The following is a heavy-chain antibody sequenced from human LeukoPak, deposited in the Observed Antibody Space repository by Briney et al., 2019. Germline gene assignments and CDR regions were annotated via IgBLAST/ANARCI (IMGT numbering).Heavy chain of an antibody. CDR3: ATGRTWWDQLNY. Sequence: ASVKVSCKVSGHTLTELSLHWVRQAPGKGLEWMGGLDPEAGEMIYSQKFQGRVTMTEDTSTDIAYMEMSSLRSEDTAVYYCATGRTWWDQLNYWGQGTLVTVSS. J-gene: IGHJ4*02. CDR1: GHTLTELS. D-gene: IGHD2-15*01. CDR2: LDPEAGEM. V-gene: IGHV1-24*01.